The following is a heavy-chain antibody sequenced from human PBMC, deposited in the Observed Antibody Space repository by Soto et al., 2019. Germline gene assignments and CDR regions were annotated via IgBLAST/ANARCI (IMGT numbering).Heavy chain of an antibody. J-gene: IGHJ6*02. Sequence: QVQLVQSGAEVKKPGSSVKVSCKASGGTFSSYAISWVRQAPGQGLEWMGGIIPISGTANYAQKFQGRVTINADAYTSTAYMELSRMRSEDTAVYYCARSQGSSTSLEIYSSYYDGMDGWGQGTTVTVSS. CDR1: GGTFSSYA. CDR2: IIPISGTA. D-gene: IGHD2-2*01. V-gene: IGHV1-69*01. CDR3: ARSQGSSTSLEIYSSYYDGMDG.